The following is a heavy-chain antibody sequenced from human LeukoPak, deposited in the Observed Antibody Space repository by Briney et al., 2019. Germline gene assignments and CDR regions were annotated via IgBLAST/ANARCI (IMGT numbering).Heavy chain of an antibody. CDR3: ARAPRIVGATPSFDY. CDR2: IKQDGSEK. CDR1: GFTFSSYW. Sequence: GGSLRLSCAASGFTFSSYWMSWVRQAPGKGLEWVANIKQDGSEKYYVDSVKGRFTISRDNAKNSPYLQMNSLRAEDTAVYYCARAPRIVGATPSFDYWGQGTLVTVS. D-gene: IGHD1-26*01. V-gene: IGHV3-7*02. J-gene: IGHJ4*02.